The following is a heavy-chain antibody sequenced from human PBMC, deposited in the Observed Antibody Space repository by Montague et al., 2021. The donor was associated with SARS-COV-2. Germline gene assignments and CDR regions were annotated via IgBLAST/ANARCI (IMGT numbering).Heavy chain of an antibody. V-gene: IGHV4-39*01. CDR1: GDSIRSSGYY. CDR2: VYYSGST. D-gene: IGHD3-10*01. Sequence: TLSLTCSVSGDSIRSSGYYWGWIRQPPGKGLEWIGTVYYSGSTNYNPSLKSRVTMPVDTSKNQFSLGLRSVTAADTAVYYCAWLGFVGLWLNLGWFDPWGQGTLVTVSS. CDR3: AWLGFVGLWLNLGWFDP. J-gene: IGHJ5*02.